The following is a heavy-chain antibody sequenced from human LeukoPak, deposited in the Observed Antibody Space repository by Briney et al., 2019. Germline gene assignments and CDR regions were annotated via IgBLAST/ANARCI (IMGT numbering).Heavy chain of an antibody. Sequence: PSETLSLTCTVSGGSISSYSWSWIRHSAGKGLEWIGRIYTSGNTNYNPSLKSRVTMSVDRSKNQFSLKLSSVTAADTAVYYCARLGYCSGGTCPWDYYYYMDVWGKGTTVTVS. D-gene: IGHD2-15*01. CDR3: ARLGYCSGGTCPWDYYYYMDV. V-gene: IGHV4-4*07. CDR2: IYTSGNT. J-gene: IGHJ6*03. CDR1: GGSISSYS.